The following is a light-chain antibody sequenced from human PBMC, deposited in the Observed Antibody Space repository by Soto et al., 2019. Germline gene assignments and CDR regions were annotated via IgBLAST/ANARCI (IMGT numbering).Light chain of an antibody. V-gene: IGKV3-20*01. CDR1: QSLTTRY. CDR3: QQYGTAPT. J-gene: IGKJ5*01. Sequence: EIVLTQSPGTLSLFPGERATLSCRASQSLTTRYLAWYQQKPGQAPRLLIYGASSWATGIPDRFSGRGSGADVTLTISRLEHEDFAVYYCQQYGTAPTFGQGTRLDIK. CDR2: GAS.